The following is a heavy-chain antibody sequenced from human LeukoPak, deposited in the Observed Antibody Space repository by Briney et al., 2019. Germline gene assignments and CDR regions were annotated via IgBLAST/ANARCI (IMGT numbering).Heavy chain of an antibody. CDR2: ISYGGSNK. V-gene: IGHV3-30*18. J-gene: IGHJ4*02. CDR3: AKDRGSYYFDY. CDR1: GFTFSRNG. D-gene: IGHD3-10*01. Sequence: SGGSLRLSCAASGFTFSRNGMHWVRQAPAKGREWVAVISYGGSNKYYADSVKGRFTISRDNSKNTLYLQMNSLRAEDTAVYYCAKDRGSYYFDYWGQGTLVTVSS.